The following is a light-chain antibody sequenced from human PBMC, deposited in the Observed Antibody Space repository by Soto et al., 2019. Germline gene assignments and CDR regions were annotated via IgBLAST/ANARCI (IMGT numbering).Light chain of an antibody. CDR3: HQYGSSPRT. J-gene: IGKJ1*01. V-gene: IGKV3-20*01. CDR2: GAS. Sequence: EIVLTQSPGTLSLSPGDRATLSCRASQSVSSNSLAWYQQKPGQAPRLLIYGASIRATGIPDRFTGSGSWTDFTLTIRRLEPEDFALYFCHQYGSSPRTFGQGTKVDSK. CDR1: QSVSSNS.